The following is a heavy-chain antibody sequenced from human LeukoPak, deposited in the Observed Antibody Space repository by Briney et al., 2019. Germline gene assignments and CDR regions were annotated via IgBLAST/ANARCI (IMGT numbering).Heavy chain of an antibody. J-gene: IGHJ4*02. CDR3: ASAYYDSSGYYPPGY. CDR1: GGSISSGGYY. CDR2: IYYSGST. V-gene: IGHV4-30-4*08. D-gene: IGHD3-22*01. Sequence: SETLSLTCTVSGGSISSGGYYWSWIRQPPGKGLEWIGYIYYSGSTYYNPSLKSRVTISVDTSKNQFSLKLSSVTAADTAVYYCASAYYDSSGYYPPGYWGQGTLVTVSS.